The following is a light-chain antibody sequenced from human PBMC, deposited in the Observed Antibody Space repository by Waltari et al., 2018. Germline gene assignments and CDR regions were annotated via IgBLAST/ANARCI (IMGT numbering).Light chain of an antibody. J-gene: IGKJ3*01. V-gene: IGKV1-39*01. Sequence: DIQMTQSPASLSASVGDGDRFRCRPSQNISFSLHWYQQRPWKAPTLLIHNASAFQIGIPSSFRGSGAGTDVTFTSSNLQPEESGIYCCQQTLSFPGTFGRGTKLDI. CDR3: QQTLSFPGT. CDR1: QNISFS. CDR2: NAS.